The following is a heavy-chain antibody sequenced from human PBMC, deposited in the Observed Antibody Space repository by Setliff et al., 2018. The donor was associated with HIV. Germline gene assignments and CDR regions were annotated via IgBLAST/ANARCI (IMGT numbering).Heavy chain of an antibody. J-gene: IGHJ4*02. CDR2: ISPDSGDT. V-gene: IGHV1-2*02. CDR1: GYTFTVNH. CDR3: ARDAGAPGRGNPLDY. Sequence: APVKVPCKPPGYTFTVNHLHWVRQAPGQGVEWVGKISPDSGDTFYAQKFQGRVTLTRDTSITTAYMELSTLRDDDTAVYYCARDAGAPGRGNPLDYWGQGTLVTVSS. D-gene: IGHD3-10*01.